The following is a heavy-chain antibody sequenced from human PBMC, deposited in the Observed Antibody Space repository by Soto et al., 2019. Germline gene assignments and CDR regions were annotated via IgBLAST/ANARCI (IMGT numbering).Heavy chain of an antibody. V-gene: IGHV3-30*03. Sequence: QVQLVESGGGVVQPGRSLRLSCAASGFTFSNYGMHWVRQAPGKGLEWVAVISYHGSDKYYADSVKGRFTISRENSKNTLYLQMDSLRAEDTAVYYCAIDHLTTTVTTVGYWGQGTLVTVSS. CDR2: ISYHGSDK. CDR1: GFTFSNYG. J-gene: IGHJ4*02. CDR3: AIDHLTTTVTTVGY. D-gene: IGHD4-17*01.